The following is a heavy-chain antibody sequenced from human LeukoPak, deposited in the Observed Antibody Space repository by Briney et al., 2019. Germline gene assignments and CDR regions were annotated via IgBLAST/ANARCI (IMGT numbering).Heavy chain of an antibody. CDR1: GFTFSNYW. CDR3: ATPTVAGKGY. CDR2: ISSRSSTI. D-gene: IGHD6-19*01. V-gene: IGHV3-48*04. Sequence: GGSLRLSCAASGFTFSNYWMNWVRQAPGKGLEWVSYISSRSSTIYYADSVKGRFTISRDNAKNSLYLQMNSLRAEDTAVYYCATPTVAGKGYWGQGTLVTVSS. J-gene: IGHJ4*02.